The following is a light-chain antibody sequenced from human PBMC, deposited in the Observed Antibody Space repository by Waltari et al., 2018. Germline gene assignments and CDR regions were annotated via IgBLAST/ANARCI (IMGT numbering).Light chain of an antibody. CDR3: QQRDSWPLT. CDR2: DAS. Sequence: DTVLEQSPGTLSLSPGQGATLSCRASRSISNHIAWYQHKPGQAPRLLIFDASNRAAGIPARFSGSGSGTDFTRTISGLEPEDFAVYYCQQRDSWPLTFGGGTKVDFK. V-gene: IGKV3-11*01. J-gene: IGKJ4*01. CDR1: RSISNH.